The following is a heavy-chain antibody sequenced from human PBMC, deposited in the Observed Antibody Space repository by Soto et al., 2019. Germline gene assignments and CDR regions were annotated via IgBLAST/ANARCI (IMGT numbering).Heavy chain of an antibody. J-gene: IGHJ5*02. CDR3: ARALTTLTLFDP. Sequence: PSETLALTCTVSGGSISSGGYYWSWIRQHPGKGLEWIGYIYYSGSTYYNPSLKSRVTISVDTSKNQFSLKLSSVTAADTAVYYCARALTTLTLFDPWGQGTLVTVSS. CDR1: GGSISSGGYY. CDR2: IYYSGST. V-gene: IGHV4-31*03. D-gene: IGHD4-17*01.